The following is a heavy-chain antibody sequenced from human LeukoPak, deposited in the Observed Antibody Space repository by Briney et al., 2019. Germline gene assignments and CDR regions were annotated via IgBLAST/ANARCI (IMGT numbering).Heavy chain of an antibody. V-gene: IGHV1-46*03. D-gene: IGHD6-13*01. CDR3: AGSSWPQQTFDY. Sequence: ASVKVSCKASGYTFTGYYMRWVRQAPGQELEWMGVINPSGGSTSYAQKFQGRVTMTRDTSTSTVYMELSSLRSEDTAVYYCAGSSWPQQTFDYWGQGTLVTVSS. CDR2: INPSGGST. CDR1: GYTFTGYY. J-gene: IGHJ4*02.